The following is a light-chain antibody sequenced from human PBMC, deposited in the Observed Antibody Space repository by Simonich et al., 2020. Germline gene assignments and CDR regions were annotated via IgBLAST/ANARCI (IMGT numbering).Light chain of an antibody. CDR3: SSYTSSSTWV. V-gene: IGLV2-14*03. J-gene: IGLJ3*02. CDR2: DVS. CDR1: SSDVGGYNY. Sequence: QSALTQPVSVSGSPGQSITISCTGTSSDVGGYNYVSWYQQHPVKAPKLMIYDVSNRPSGVSNRFSGSKSGNTASLTISGLQAEDEADYYCSSYTSSSTWVFGGGTKLTVL.